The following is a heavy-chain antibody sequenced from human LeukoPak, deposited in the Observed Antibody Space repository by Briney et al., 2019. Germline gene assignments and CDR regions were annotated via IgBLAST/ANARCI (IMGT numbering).Heavy chain of an antibody. D-gene: IGHD2/OR15-2a*01. CDR2: IKSKTDGGTT. V-gene: IGHV3-15*01. J-gene: IGHJ4*02. CDR3: GTDERDFFDH. CDR1: GFTFSSYA. Sequence: PGGSLRLSCAASGFTFSSYAMSWVRQAPGKGLEWVGRIKSKTDGGTTDYAAPVKGRFTISRDDLKNTLHLQMNSLKTEDTAVYYCGTDERDFFDHWGQGTLVTVSS.